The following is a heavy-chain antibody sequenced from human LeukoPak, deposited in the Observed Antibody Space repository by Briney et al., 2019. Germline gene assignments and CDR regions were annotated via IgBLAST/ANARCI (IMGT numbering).Heavy chain of an antibody. V-gene: IGHV4-4*02. Sequence: PSETLSLTCVVSGVSISSSHWWNWVRQPPGKGLEWIGETYHSGGTNYNSSLKTRVTISVDKSKNQFSLILSSVTAADTAVYYCARSREDAVFDYWGQGTLVTVSS. J-gene: IGHJ4*02. D-gene: IGHD6-19*01. CDR3: ARSREDAVFDY. CDR2: TYHSGGT. CDR1: GVSISSSHW.